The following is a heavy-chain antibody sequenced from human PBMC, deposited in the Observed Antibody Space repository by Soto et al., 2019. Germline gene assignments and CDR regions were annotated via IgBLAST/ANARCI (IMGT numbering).Heavy chain of an antibody. CDR1: GGSISSSSYY. CDR2: IYYSGST. J-gene: IGHJ4*02. D-gene: IGHD6-19*01. CDR3: ARPKYSSGLGDYYFDY. Sequence: QLQLQESGPGLVKPSETLSLTCTVSGGSISSSSYYWGWIRQPPGKGLEWIGSIYYSGSTYYNPSLKSRVTISVDTSKNQFSLKLSSVTAADTAVYYCARPKYSSGLGDYYFDYWGQGTLVTVSS. V-gene: IGHV4-39*01.